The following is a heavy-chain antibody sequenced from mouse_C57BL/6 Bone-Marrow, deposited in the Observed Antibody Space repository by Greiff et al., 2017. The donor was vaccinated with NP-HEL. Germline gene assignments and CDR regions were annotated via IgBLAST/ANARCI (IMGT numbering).Heavy chain of an antibody. CDR1: GFTFSSYA. J-gene: IGHJ4*01. CDR2: ISSGGDYI. D-gene: IGHD2-5*01. CDR3: TRAHSYYSNYDYAMDY. Sequence: EVKLVESGEGLVKPGGSLKLSCAASGFTFSSYAMSWVRQTPEKRLEWVAYISSGGDYIYYVDTVKGRFTISRDNARNTLYLQMSSLKSEDTAMYYCTRAHSYYSNYDYAMDYWGQGTSVTVSS. V-gene: IGHV5-9-1*02.